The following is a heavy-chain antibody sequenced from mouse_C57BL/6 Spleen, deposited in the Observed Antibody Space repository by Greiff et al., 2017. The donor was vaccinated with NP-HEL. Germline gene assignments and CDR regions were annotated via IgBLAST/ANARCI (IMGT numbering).Heavy chain of an antibody. CDR1: GYSFTGYY. Sequence: EVMLVESGPELVKPGASVKISCKASGYSFTGYYMNWVKQSPEKSLEWIGEINPSTGGTTYNQKFKAKATLTVDKSSSTAYMQLKSLTSEDSAVYYCARKDWDVRAMDYWGQGTSVTVSS. J-gene: IGHJ4*01. CDR2: INPSTGGT. D-gene: IGHD4-1*01. V-gene: IGHV1-42*01. CDR3: ARKDWDVRAMDY.